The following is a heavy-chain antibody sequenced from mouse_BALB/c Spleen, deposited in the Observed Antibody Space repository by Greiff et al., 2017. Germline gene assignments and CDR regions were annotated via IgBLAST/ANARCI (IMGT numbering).Heavy chain of an antibody. CDR1: GFTFSNYW. D-gene: IGHD2-4*01. CDR2: IRLKSNNYAT. V-gene: IGHV6-6*02. J-gene: IGHJ2*01. Sequence: EVQLVESGGGLVQPGGSMKLSCVASGFTFSNYWMNWVRQSPEKGLEWVAEIRLKSNNYATHYAESVKGRFTISRDDSKSSVYLQMNNLRAEDTGIYYCTRIYYDYYFDYWGQGTTLTVSS. CDR3: TRIYYDYYFDY.